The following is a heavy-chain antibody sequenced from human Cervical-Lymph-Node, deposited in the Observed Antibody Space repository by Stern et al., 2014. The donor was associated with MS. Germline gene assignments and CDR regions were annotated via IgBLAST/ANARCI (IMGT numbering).Heavy chain of an antibody. V-gene: IGHV1-58*01. D-gene: IGHD6-13*01. Sequence: QLVESGPEVKKPGTSVKVSCKASGFTFTSSAVQWVRQARGQRLEWIGWIVVDSGNTNYAQKFQERVTITRDMSTSTAYMELSSPRSEDTAVYYCAADQGAAALDYWGQGTLVTVSS. CDR3: AADQGAAALDY. CDR2: IVVDSGNT. CDR1: GFTFTSSA. J-gene: IGHJ4*02.